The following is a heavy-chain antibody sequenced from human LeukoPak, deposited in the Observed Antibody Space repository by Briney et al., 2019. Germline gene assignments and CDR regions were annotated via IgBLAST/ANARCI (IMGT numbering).Heavy chain of an antibody. V-gene: IGHV3-23*01. CDR1: GFTFSSYG. CDR2: ISGSGGST. D-gene: IGHD1-1*01. CDR3: ARVKIRTGCAFDI. J-gene: IGHJ3*02. Sequence: GGSLRLSCAASGFTFSSYGMSWVRQAPGKGLEWVSAISGSGGSTYYADSVKGRFTISRDNAKNSLYRQMNSLRAEDTAVYYCARVKIRTGCAFDIWGQGTMVTVSS.